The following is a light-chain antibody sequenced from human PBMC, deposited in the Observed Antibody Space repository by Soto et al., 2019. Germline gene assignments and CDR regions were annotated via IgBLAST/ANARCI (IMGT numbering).Light chain of an antibody. CDR2: GAS. CDR1: QSVSSN. V-gene: IGKV3-15*01. J-gene: IGKJ5*01. Sequence: EVGMTQSPATLSVSPGERATLSCRASQSVSSNLAWYQQKPGQAPRLLTYGASTRATGIPARFSGSGPGTEFTLTISSLQSEDFAVYYCQQYNNWPITFGQGTRLEIK. CDR3: QQYNNWPIT.